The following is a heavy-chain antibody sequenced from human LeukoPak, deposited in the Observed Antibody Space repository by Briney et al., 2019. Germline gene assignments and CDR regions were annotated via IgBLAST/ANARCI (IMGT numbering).Heavy chain of an antibody. V-gene: IGHV1-18*01. CDR2: ISAYNGNT. D-gene: IGHD2-2*01. CDR1: GYTFTSYG. J-gene: IGHJ5*02. Sequence: ASVKVSCKASGYTFTSYGISWVRQAPGQGLEWMGWISAYNGNTNYAQKLQGRVTMTTDTSTSTAYMELRSLRSDDTAVYYCARAYRSSTSCYVDWFDPWGQGTLVTVSS. CDR3: ARAYRSSTSCYVDWFDP.